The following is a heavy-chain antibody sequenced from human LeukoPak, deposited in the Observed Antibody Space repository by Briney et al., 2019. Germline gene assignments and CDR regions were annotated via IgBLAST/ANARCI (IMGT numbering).Heavy chain of an antibody. CDR1: GFTFSSYA. CDR3: AKGSGGSCYSPIDY. V-gene: IGHV3-23*01. D-gene: IGHD2-15*01. Sequence: GAALRLSCAASGFTFSSYAMSWVRQAPGKGLEWVSAISGSGDSTYYADSAKGRFTISRDNSKNTQYLQMNSLRAEDTAIYYCAKGSGGSCYSPIDYWGQGDLVTVSS. J-gene: IGHJ4*02. CDR2: ISGSGDST.